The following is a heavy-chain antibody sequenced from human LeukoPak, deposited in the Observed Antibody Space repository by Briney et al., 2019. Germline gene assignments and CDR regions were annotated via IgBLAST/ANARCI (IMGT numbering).Heavy chain of an antibody. CDR2: IRSEIYGGTP. CDR3: TRDQTPYY. J-gene: IGHJ4*02. Sequence: GGSLRLSCTASGFTFGDYAMTWVRQAPGKGLGWVGFIRSEIYGGTPEYAASVKGRFTISRDDSKGIAYLQMNSLKTEDTAVYYCTRDQTPYYWGQGTLVTVSS. V-gene: IGHV3-49*04. CDR1: GFTFGDYA.